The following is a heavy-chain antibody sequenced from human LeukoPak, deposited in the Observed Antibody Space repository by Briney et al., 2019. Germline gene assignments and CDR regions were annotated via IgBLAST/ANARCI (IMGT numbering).Heavy chain of an antibody. CDR2: ISYDGSNK. CDR3: ARGRSTSCYPPTKCAFDI. Sequence: GGSLRLSCAASGFTFSSYSMNWVRQAPGKGLEWVAVISYDGSNKYYADSVKGRFTISRDNSKNTLYLQMNSLRAEDTAVYYCARGRSTSCYPPTKCAFDIWGQGTMVTVSS. J-gene: IGHJ3*02. CDR1: GFTFSSYS. D-gene: IGHD2-2*01. V-gene: IGHV3-30*05.